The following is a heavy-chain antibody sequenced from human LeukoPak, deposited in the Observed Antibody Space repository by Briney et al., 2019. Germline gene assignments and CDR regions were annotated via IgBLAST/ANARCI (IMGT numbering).Heavy chain of an antibody. V-gene: IGHV3-48*04. Sequence: PGGSPRFSCAASGFTFNKWSMNWVRQAPGKGQEWVSNIISRGDTTHYADSVKGRFTISRDNAKNWLFLQLNSLRAEDTAVYYCARGRGYCTGASCDIDYWGQGTLVTVSS. CDR3: ARGRGYCTGASCDIDY. CDR1: GFTFNKWS. CDR2: IISRGDTT. J-gene: IGHJ4*02. D-gene: IGHD2-8*02.